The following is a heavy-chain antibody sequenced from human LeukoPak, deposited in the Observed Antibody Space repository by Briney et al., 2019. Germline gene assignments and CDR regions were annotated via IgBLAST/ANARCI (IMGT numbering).Heavy chain of an antibody. D-gene: IGHD1-26*01. CDR1: GYTFTGSY. CDR2: TNPNSGGT. Sequence: PGASVTVSCKASGYTFTGSYMHWVGQAHGQGLEWMGWTNPNSGGTNYAQKFQGRVTMTRDTSISTAYMELSRLRSDDTAVYYCAKDRAYSRSPRAFDIWGQGTVVTVSS. J-gene: IGHJ3*02. V-gene: IGHV1-2*02. CDR3: AKDRAYSRSPRAFDI.